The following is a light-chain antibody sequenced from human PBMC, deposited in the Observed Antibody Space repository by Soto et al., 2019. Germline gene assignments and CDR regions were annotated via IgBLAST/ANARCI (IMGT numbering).Light chain of an antibody. J-gene: IGLJ2*01. CDR3: SSYISRNLV. CDR1: NSDFDTYTY. V-gene: IGLV2-14*01. Sequence: QSALTQPASVSGSPGQSITISCTETNSDFDTYTYVSWYQQVPGKAPKLMIYEVIKRPSGVSSRFSGSKSGNTASLTISGHQDEDEADYYCSSYISRNLVFGGGTKLTVL. CDR2: EVI.